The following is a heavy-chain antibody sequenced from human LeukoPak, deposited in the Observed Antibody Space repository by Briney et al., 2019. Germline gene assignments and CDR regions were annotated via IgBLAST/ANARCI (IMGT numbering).Heavy chain of an antibody. CDR3: AKGLDYYDSSGYSFFEY. Sequence: GGSLRLSCAASGFTVSDNYMSWVRQAPGKGLEWVSVIYSGGSTNYADSVQGHLTISRDNSKNTLYLQLHSLRAEDTAMYYCAKGLDYYDSSGYSFFEYWGQGTLVTVSS. CDR2: IYSGGST. J-gene: IGHJ4*02. V-gene: IGHV3-53*01. CDR1: GFTVSDNY. D-gene: IGHD3-22*01.